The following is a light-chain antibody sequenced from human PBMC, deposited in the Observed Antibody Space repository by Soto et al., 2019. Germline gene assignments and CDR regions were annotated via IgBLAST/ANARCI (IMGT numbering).Light chain of an antibody. V-gene: IGKV3-15*01. CDR1: QSVTSN. CDR3: QQYSQWPLT. CDR2: GVS. J-gene: IGKJ4*01. Sequence: EIVMTQSPATLSVSPGERATLSCRASQSVTSNLAWYQQKPGQAPRLLMYGVSTRATGILARFGGSGSATEFTLTISSLQSEDFAVYYCQQYSQWPLTFGGGTKVDIK.